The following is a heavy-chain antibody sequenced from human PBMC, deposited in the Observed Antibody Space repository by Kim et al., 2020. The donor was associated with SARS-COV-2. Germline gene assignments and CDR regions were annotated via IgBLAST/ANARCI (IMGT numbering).Heavy chain of an antibody. Sequence: GGSLRLSCAASGFTFSSYGMHWVRQAPGKGLEWVAVIWYDGSNKYYADSVKGRFTISRDNSKNTLYLQMNSLRAEDTAVYYCARTPRIYDSSGYYYPVGMDVWGQGSTVTVSS. CDR2: IWYDGSNK. CDR1: GFTFSSYG. D-gene: IGHD3-22*01. J-gene: IGHJ6*02. CDR3: ARTPRIYDSSGYYYPVGMDV. V-gene: IGHV3-33*01.